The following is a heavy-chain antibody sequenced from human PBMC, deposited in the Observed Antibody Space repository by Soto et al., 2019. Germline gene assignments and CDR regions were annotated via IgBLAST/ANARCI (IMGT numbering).Heavy chain of an antibody. V-gene: IGHV1-69*04. CDR3: ARDLRYYDILSGGMDV. J-gene: IGHJ6*02. Sequence: SVKVSCKASGGTFSSYTISWVRQAPGQGLEWMGRIIPILGIANYAQKFQGRVTMTTDTSTSTAYMELRSLRSDDTAVYYCARDLRYYDILSGGMDVWGQGTTVTVSS. CDR1: GGTFSSYT. CDR2: IIPILGIA. D-gene: IGHD3-9*01.